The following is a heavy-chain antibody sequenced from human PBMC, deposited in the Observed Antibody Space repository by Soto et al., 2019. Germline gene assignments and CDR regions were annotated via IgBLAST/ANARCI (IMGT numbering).Heavy chain of an antibody. CDR2: ISWNSGNI. CDR1: GFSFDGYA. J-gene: IGHJ5*02. Sequence: GGSLRLSCAASGFSFDGYAMNWVRQPPGKGLEWVSGISWNSGNIDYADSVKGRFTISRDNAKNSLYLQMNSLRAEDTALYYCVRASTYSSSQGWFDPWGQGTMVTVSS. D-gene: IGHD6-6*01. CDR3: VRASTYSSSQGWFDP. V-gene: IGHV3-9*01.